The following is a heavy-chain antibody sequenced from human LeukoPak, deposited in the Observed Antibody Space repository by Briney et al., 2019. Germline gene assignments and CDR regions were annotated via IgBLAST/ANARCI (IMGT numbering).Heavy chain of an antibody. D-gene: IGHD3-10*01. J-gene: IGHJ5*02. CDR2: IIPTLDIT. CDR1: GGTFSSYA. CDR3: ARSYYGSGSFANLWFDP. Sequence: GASVKVSCKASGGTFSSYAISWVRQAPGQGREWMGRIIPTLDITNYAQKFQGRVTITADKSTSTTYMELRRLRSEDTAVYYCARSYYGSGSFANLWFDPWGQGTLLTVAS. V-gene: IGHV1-69*04.